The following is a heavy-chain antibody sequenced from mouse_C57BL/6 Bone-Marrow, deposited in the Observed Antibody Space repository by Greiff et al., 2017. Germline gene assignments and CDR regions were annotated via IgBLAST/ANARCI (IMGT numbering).Heavy chain of an antibody. CDR2: LRNKANNHAT. CDR1: GFTFSDAW. CDR3: KGGTMVTTRFAN. D-gene: IGHD2-2*01. V-gene: IGHV6-6*01. J-gene: IGHJ3*01. Sequence: DVKLQESGGGLVQPEGSMKLSCAASGFTFSDAWMDWVRQSPEKGLEWVAELRNKANNHATYYAAYVKGRFTISREYYKSSVYLQMNSLRDEDTGIYYRKGGTMVTTRFANWGEGTLVTVST.